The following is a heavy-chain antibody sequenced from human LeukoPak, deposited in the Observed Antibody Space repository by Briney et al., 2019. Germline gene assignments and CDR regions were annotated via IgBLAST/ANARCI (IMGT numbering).Heavy chain of an antibody. CDR3: ARVSMVRGATLDY. CDR2: IYHSGST. Sequence: PSETLSLTCTVFGYSISSGYYWGWIRQPPGKGLEWIGSIYHSGSTYYNPSLKSRVTISVDTSKNQFSLKLSSVTAADTAVYYCARVSMVRGATLDYWGQGTLVTVSS. CDR1: GYSISSGYY. J-gene: IGHJ4*02. D-gene: IGHD3-10*01. V-gene: IGHV4-38-2*02.